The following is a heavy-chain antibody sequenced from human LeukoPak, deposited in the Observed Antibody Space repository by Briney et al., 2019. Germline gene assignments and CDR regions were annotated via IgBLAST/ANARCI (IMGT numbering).Heavy chain of an antibody. CDR2: INPSGGST. V-gene: IGHV1-46*01. D-gene: IGHD1-26*01. J-gene: IGHJ5*02. CDR1: GGTFSSYA. Sequence: ASVKVSCKASGGTFSSYAISWVRQAPGQGLEWMGIINPSGGSTSYAQKFQGRVTMTRDTSTSTVYMELSSLRSEDTAVYYCARVISGSYYGWFDPWGQGTLVTVSS. CDR3: ARVISGSYYGWFDP.